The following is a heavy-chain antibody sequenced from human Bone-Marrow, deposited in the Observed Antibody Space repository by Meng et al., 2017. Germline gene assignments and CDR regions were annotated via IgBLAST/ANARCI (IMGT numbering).Heavy chain of an antibody. Sequence: GESLKISCAASGFTFSSYSMNWVRQAPGKGLEWVSSISSSSSYIYYADSVKGRFTISRDNAKNSLYLQMNSLRAEDTAVYYCARTGRCELLDLYCVDYWGQGTMVTVSS. CDR2: ISSSSSYI. CDR3: ARTGRCELLDLYCVDY. CDR1: GFTFSSYS. J-gene: IGHJ4*02. V-gene: IGHV3-21*01. D-gene: IGHD1-26*01.